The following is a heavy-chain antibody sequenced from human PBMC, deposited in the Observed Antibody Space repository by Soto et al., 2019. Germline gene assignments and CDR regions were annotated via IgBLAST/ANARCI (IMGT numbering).Heavy chain of an antibody. CDR3: ATTQLSSKTLYGMDV. CDR2: ISWDGGST. D-gene: IGHD2-2*01. J-gene: IGHJ6*02. V-gene: IGHV3-43*01. Sequence: GSLRLSCAASGFTFDDYTMHWVRQAPGKGLEWVSLISWDGGSTYYADSVKGRFTISRDNSKNSLYLQMNSLRTEDTALYYCATTQLSSKTLYGMDVWGQGTTVTVSS. CDR1: GFTFDDYT.